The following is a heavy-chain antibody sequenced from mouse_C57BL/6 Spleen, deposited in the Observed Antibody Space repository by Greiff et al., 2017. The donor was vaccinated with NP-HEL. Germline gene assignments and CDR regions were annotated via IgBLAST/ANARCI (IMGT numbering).Heavy chain of an antibody. CDR2: IWSGGST. Sequence: VMLVESGPGLVQPSQSLSITCTVSGFSLTSYGVHWVRQSPGKGLEWLGVIWSGGSTDYNAAFISRLSISKDNSKSQVFFKMNSLQADDTAIYYCARKTYYGNFQGAMDYWGQGTSVTVSS. CDR1: GFSLTSYG. V-gene: IGHV2-2*01. CDR3: ARKTYYGNFQGAMDY. J-gene: IGHJ4*01. D-gene: IGHD2-10*01.